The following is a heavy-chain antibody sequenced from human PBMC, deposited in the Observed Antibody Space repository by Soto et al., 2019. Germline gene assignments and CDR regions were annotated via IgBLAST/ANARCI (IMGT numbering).Heavy chain of an antibody. V-gene: IGHV3-23*01. D-gene: IGHD1-26*01. CDR1: GFTFSSHA. CDR3: AKDGRWELTPY. J-gene: IGHJ4*02. Sequence: EVQLLESGGGLVQPGGSLRLSCAASGFTFSSHAMSWVRQAPGKGLEWVSIIGGSGGGTYYADSVKGRFTISRDNSKNTLYLQMNGLRAEDTAIYYCAKDGRWELTPYWGQGTLVTVSS. CDR2: IGGSGGGT.